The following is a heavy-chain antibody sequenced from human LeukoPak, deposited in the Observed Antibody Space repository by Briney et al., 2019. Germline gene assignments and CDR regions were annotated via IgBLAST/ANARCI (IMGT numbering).Heavy chain of an antibody. CDR2: IYYSGST. V-gene: IGHV4-59*06. J-gene: IGHJ4*02. D-gene: IGHD1-26*01. CDR1: SGSISTYS. Sequence: PSETLSLTCTVSSGSISTYSWSWIRQHPGKGLEWIGYIYYSGSTYYNPSLKSRVTISVDTSKNQFSLKLSSVTAADTAVYYCARVGGAARYYFDYWGQGTLVTVSS. CDR3: ARVGGAARYYFDY.